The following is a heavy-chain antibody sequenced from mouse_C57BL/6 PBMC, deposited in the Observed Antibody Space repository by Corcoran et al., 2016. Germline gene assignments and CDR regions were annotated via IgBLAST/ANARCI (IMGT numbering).Heavy chain of an antibody. D-gene: IGHD2-5*01. CDR1: GYTFTTYG. V-gene: IGHV9-3*01. Sequence: QIQLVQSGPELKKPGETVKISCKASGYTFTTYGMSWVKQAPGKGLKWMGWINTYSGVPTYADDFKGRFAFSLETSASTAYLQINNLKNEDTATYFCAGSPSNYVDWFAYWGQGTLVTVSA. CDR2: INTYSGVP. CDR3: AGSPSNYVDWFAY. J-gene: IGHJ3*01.